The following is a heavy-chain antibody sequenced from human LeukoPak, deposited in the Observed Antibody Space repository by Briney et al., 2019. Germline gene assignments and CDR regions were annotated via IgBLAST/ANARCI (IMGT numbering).Heavy chain of an antibody. J-gene: IGHJ4*02. Sequence: SETLSHTCTVSGGSISSYYWSWIRQPPGKGLEWIGYIYYSGSTNYNPSLKSRVTISVDTSKNQFSLKLSSVTAADTAVYYCARTKDDGSSWYFRYYFDYWGQGTLVTVSS. CDR1: GGSISSYY. D-gene: IGHD6-13*01. CDR2: IYYSGST. CDR3: ARTKDDGSSWYFRYYFDY. V-gene: IGHV4-59*01.